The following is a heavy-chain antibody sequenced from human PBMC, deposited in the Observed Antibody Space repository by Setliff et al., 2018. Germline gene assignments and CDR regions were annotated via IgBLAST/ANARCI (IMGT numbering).Heavy chain of an antibody. CDR2: IYTSWST. J-gene: IGHJ6*03. V-gene: IGHV4-61*09. CDR3: ARMGGFQYIDV. CDR1: GDSISSRRNY. Sequence: SETLSLTCTVSGDSISSRRNYWGWFRQPAGKELEWIGQIYTSWSTNYNPSLKSRVTISLDTSKNQFSLCLTSVTAEDTAVYYCARMGGFQYIDVWDKGTTVTVSS. D-gene: IGHD3-3*01.